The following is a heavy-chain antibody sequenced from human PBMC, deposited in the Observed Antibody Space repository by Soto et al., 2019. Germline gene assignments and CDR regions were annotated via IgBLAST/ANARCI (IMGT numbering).Heavy chain of an antibody. V-gene: IGHV4-59*01. CDR2: IYYSGRT. CDR3: ARDRQAVAGNYYYYGLDV. D-gene: IGHD6-19*01. J-gene: IGHJ6*02. Sequence: SETLSLTCTVSGGSISSYYWSWIRQPPGKGLEWIGYIYYSGRTNYNPSLKSRVTLSVDTSNSRFSLKLSSVTAADTAVYYCARDRQAVAGNYYYYGLDVWGQGTKVTVSS. CDR1: GGSISSYY.